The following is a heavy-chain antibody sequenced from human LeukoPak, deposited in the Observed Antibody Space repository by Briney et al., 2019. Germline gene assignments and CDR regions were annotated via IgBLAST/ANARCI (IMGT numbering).Heavy chain of an antibody. CDR2: IRSTNSYI. CDR1: GFTLSRYC. CDR3: ARERFQTHPKPAPHFDY. Sequence: GGCMRPSWAAAGFTLSRYCMRWVRPAAREGLGWVSSIRSTNSYIYYADSVKGRFTISRDNAKNSLYLQMNSLRAEDTAVYYCARERFQTHPKPAPHFDYWGQGTLVTVSS. V-gene: IGHV3-21*01. J-gene: IGHJ4*02.